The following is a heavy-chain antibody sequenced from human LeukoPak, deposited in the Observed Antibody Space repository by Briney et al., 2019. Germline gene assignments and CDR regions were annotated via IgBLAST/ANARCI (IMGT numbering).Heavy chain of an antibody. CDR2: IWYDGSNK. V-gene: IGHV3-33*08. J-gene: IGHJ4*02. CDR3: ARGTTSPSPYYDSSGYFEDY. Sequence: GGSLRLSCAASGFTFSSYAMSWVRQAPGKGLEWVAVIWYDGSNKYYADSVKGRFTISRDNSKNTLYLQMNSLRAEDTAVYYCARGTTSPSPYYDSSGYFEDYWGQGTLVTVSS. CDR1: GFTFSSYA. D-gene: IGHD3-22*01.